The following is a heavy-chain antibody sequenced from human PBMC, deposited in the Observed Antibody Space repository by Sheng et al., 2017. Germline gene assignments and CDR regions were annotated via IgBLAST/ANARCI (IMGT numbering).Heavy chain of an antibody. CDR1: GFIFDDYA. CDR2: ISWDGGST. CDR3: AKDLRTFFYGLVR. J-gene: IGHJ6*02. Sequence: EVQLVESGGAVVQPGGSLRLSCATSGFIFDDYAMHWVRQTPGKGLEWVSFISWDGGSTHYSDSVKGRFTISRDNSKKSLYLQMSSLRPDDTALYFCAKDLRTFFYGLVRLGPEGPRSPS. V-gene: IGHV3-43D*03.